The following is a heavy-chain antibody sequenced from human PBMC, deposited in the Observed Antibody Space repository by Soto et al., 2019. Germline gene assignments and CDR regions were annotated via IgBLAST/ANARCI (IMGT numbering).Heavy chain of an antibody. Sequence: SETLSLTCTVSGGSISSYYWSWIRQPPGKGLEWIGYIYYSGSTNYNPSLKSRVTISVDTSKNQFSLKLSSVTAADTAVYYCARRYCSGGSCYFDYWGQGTLVTVSS. CDR2: IYYSGST. D-gene: IGHD2-15*01. V-gene: IGHV4-59*08. CDR3: ARRYCSGGSCYFDY. J-gene: IGHJ4*02. CDR1: GGSISSYY.